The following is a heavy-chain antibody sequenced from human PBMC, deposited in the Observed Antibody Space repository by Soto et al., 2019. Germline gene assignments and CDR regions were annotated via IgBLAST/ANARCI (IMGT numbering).Heavy chain of an antibody. J-gene: IGHJ5*02. CDR3: VRGAYSSSWERLDP. V-gene: IGHV3-30-3*01. Sequence: SLRLSCAASGSSFPNYPMHWVRQTPDKGLEWLAVISHDGVTKNSADSVKGRFSISRDNSRNRLYLDMNSLRTEDTAMYYCVRGAYSSSWERLDPWGQGTLVTVSS. D-gene: IGHD4-4*01. CDR1: GSSFPNYP. CDR2: ISHDGVTK.